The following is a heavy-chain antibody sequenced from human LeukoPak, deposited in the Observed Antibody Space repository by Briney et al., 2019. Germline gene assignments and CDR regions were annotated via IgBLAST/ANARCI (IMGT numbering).Heavy chain of an antibody. D-gene: IGHD2-21*02. CDR3: VRGSRVYCGGDCYYY. V-gene: IGHV4-34*01. CDR2: INPSGST. Sequence: SSETLSLTCTVFGGSFSGYCWSWIRQPPDKGLEWIGEINPSGSTNYNPSLKTRVTISTDTSKNHFSLNLNSVTAADTGVYYCVRGSRVYCGGDCYYYWGQGTLVTVSS. CDR1: GGSFSGYC. J-gene: IGHJ4*02.